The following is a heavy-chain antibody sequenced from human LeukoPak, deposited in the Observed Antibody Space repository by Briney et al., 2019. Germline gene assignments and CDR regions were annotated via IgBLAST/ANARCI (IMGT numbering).Heavy chain of an antibody. CDR3: ARSSYRWGRLDY. V-gene: IGHV4-4*07. Sequence: SETLSLTCTVSGGSISSYYWSWIRQPAGEGLEWIGHIYSTGSTNYNPSLKSRVTLSVDRSKNQFSLRLNSVTAADTAVYYCARSSYRWGRLDYWGQGTLVTVSS. CDR1: GGSISSYY. D-gene: IGHD3-16*01. CDR2: IYSTGST. J-gene: IGHJ4*02.